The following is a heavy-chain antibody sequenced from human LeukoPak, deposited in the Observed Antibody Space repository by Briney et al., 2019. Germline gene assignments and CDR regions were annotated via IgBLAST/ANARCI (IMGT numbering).Heavy chain of an antibody. D-gene: IGHD5-24*01. V-gene: IGHV4-59*01. J-gene: IGHJ4*02. CDR3: AILRRDVWGHFDY. Sequence: SETLSLTCTVSGGSISSYYWSWIRQPPGKGLEWIGYIYYSGSTNYNPSLKSRVTISVDTSKNQFSLKLSSVTAADTAVYYCAILRRDVWGHFDYWGQGTLVTVSS. CDR1: GGSISSYY. CDR2: IYYSGST.